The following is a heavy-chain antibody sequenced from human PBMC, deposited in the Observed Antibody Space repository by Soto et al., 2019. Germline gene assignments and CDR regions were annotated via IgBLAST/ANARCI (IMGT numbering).Heavy chain of an antibody. J-gene: IGHJ4*02. CDR1: GGSISSSSYY. Sequence: SETLSLTCTVSGGSISSSSYYWGWIRQPPGKGLEWIGTIYYTGSTYYNPSLKSRVTMSVDTSKNQFSLKLSSVTAADTAVYYCAGRPPPAAKIFDYWGQGTLVTVSS. D-gene: IGHD2-2*01. CDR3: AGRPPPAAKIFDY. V-gene: IGHV4-39*01. CDR2: IYYTGST.